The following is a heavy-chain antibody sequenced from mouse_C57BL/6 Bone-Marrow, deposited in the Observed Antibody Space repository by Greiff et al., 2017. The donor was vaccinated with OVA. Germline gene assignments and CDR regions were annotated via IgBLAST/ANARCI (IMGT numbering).Heavy chain of an antibody. V-gene: IGHV5-4*01. Sequence: EVQVVESGGGLVKPGGSLKLSCAASGFTFSSYAMSWVRQTPEKRLEWVATISDGGSYTYYPDNVKGRFTISRDNAKNNLYLQMSHLKSEDTAMYYCARDRGYYGSSPDYWGQGTTLTVSS. J-gene: IGHJ2*01. CDR1: GFTFSSYA. CDR3: ARDRGYYGSSPDY. D-gene: IGHD1-1*01. CDR2: ISDGGSYT.